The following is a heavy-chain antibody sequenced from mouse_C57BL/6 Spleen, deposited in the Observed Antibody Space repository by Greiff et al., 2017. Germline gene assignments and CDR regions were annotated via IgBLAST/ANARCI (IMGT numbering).Heavy chain of an antibody. CDR3: AGGLDYYGTYYYAMDY. CDR2: IDPSDSYT. D-gene: IGHD1-2*01. Sequence: QVQLQHPGAELVRPGTSVKLSCKASGYTFTSYWMHWVKQRPGQGLEWIGVIDPSDSYTNYNQKFKGKATLTVDTSSSTAYMQLSSLTSEDSAVYYCAGGLDYYGTYYYAMDYWGQGTSVTVSS. J-gene: IGHJ4*01. CDR1: GYTFTSYW. V-gene: IGHV1-59*01.